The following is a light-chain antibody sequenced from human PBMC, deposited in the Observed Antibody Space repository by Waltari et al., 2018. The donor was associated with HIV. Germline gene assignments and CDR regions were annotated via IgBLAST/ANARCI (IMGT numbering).Light chain of an antibody. CDR1: RSISRW. V-gene: IGKV1-5*03. CDR2: KAS. CDR3: QQYNSYLWT. Sequence: DIQMTQSPSALSAFVGDRVTITRRASRSISRWLAWYQQKPGKAPKLLIYKASNLEGGVPSRFSGSGSGTEFTLTISSLQPDDFATYYCQQYNSYLWTFGQGTKVEIK. J-gene: IGKJ1*01.